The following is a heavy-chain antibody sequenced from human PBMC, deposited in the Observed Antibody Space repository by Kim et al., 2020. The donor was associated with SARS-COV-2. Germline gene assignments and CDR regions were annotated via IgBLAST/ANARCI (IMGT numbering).Heavy chain of an antibody. D-gene: IGHD3-16*02. CDR1: GGTFSSYA. Sequence: SVKVSCKASGGTFSSYAISWVRQAPGQGLEWMGGIIPIFGTANYAQKFQGRVTITADESTSTAYMELSSLRSEDTAVYYCARDRGYDYVWGSYRFDYWGQGTLVTVSS. CDR2: IIPIFGTA. J-gene: IGHJ4*02. V-gene: IGHV1-69*13. CDR3: ARDRGYDYVWGSYRFDY.